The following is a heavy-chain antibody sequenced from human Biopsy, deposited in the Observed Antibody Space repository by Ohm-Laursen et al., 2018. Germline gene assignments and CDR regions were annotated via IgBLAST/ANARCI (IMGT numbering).Heavy chain of an antibody. CDR1: GFTFDDYA. V-gene: IGHV3-9*01. CDR2: ISWHSGSS. Sequence: SLRLSCSASGFTFDDYAMHWVRQAPGKGLEWVSGISWHSGSSGYADSVNGRFTISRDNGRNSVYLQMNSLRAEDTAIYYCARGNGPSAWGQGTLVTVSS. J-gene: IGHJ5*02. D-gene: IGHD4-23*01. CDR3: ARGNGPSA.